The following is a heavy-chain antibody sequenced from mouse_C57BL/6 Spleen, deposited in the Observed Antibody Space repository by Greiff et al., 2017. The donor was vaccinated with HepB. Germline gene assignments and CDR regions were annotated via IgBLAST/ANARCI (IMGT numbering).Heavy chain of an antibody. J-gene: IGHJ1*03. CDR2: IDPSDSYT. CDR3: ARQGDYGGYFDV. V-gene: IGHV1-69*01. CDR1: GYTFTSYW. Sequence: QVQLKQPGAELVMPGASVKLSCKASGYTFTSYWMHWVKQRPGQGLEWIGEIDPSDSYTNYNQKFKGKSTLTVDKSSSTAYMQLSSLTSEDSAVYYCARQGDYGGYFDVWGTGTTVTVSS. D-gene: IGHD1-1*01.